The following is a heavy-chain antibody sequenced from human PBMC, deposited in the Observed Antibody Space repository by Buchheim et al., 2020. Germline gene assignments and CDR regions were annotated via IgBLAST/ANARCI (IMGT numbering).Heavy chain of an antibody. V-gene: IGHV3-23*01. CDR2: ISGSGGST. D-gene: IGHD3-3*01. Sequence: EVQLLESGGGLVQPGGSLRLSCAASGFTFSSYAMSWVRQAPGKGLEWVSAISGSGGSTYYADSVKGRFTISRDNSKNTLYLQMNSLRSEDTAVYYCAKDPTIFGVVIMTYFDYWGQGTL. J-gene: IGHJ4*02. CDR1: GFTFSSYA. CDR3: AKDPTIFGVVIMTYFDY.